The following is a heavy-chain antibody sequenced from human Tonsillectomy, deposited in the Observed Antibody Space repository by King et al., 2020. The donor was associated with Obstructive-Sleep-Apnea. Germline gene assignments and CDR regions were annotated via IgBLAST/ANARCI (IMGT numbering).Heavy chain of an antibody. J-gene: IGHJ4*02. CDR2: ISSSSSTI. D-gene: IGHD4-17*01. V-gene: IGHV3-48*04. CDR1: GFRFSSYS. Sequence: VQLVESGGGLVQPGGSLRLSCAASGFRFSSYSMNWVRQAPGKGLEWLSYISSSSSTIYYADSVNGRFTISRDNAKNSLFLQMNSLRAEDTAVYYCARDHFGDYSSLDYWGQGTLVTVSS. CDR3: ARDHFGDYSSLDY.